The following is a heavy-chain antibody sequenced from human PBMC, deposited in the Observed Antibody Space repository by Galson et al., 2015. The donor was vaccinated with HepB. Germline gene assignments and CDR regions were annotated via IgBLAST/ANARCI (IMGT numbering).Heavy chain of an antibody. J-gene: IGHJ4*02. D-gene: IGHD6-19*01. CDR2: ISYDGSNK. CDR3: ARDVEAVAGTSSVDY. V-gene: IGHV3-30-3*01. Sequence: SLRLSCAASGFTFSSYAMHWVRQAPGKGLEWVAVISYDGSNKYYADSVKGRFTISRDNSKNTLYLQMNSLRAEDTAVYYCARDVEAVAGTSSVDYWGQGTLVTVSS. CDR1: GFTFSSYA.